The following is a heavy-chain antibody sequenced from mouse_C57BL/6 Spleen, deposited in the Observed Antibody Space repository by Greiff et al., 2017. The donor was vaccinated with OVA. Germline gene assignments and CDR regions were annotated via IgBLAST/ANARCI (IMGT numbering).Heavy chain of an antibody. J-gene: IGHJ1*03. CDR1: GFTFSSYA. CDR3: ARDSYYGSSYVDWYFDV. V-gene: IGHV5-4*01. D-gene: IGHD1-1*01. Sequence: EVQLVESGGGLVKPGGSLKLSCAASGFTFSSYAMSWVRQTPEKRLEWVATISDGGSYTYYPDNVKGRFTISRDNAKNNLYLQMSHLKSEDTAMYYCARDSYYGSSYVDWYFDVWGTGTTVTVSS. CDR2: ISDGGSYT.